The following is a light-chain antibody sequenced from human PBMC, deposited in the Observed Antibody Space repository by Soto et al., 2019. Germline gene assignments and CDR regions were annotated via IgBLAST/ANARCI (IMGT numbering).Light chain of an antibody. CDR1: SSNIGSNT. CDR2: SNN. Sequence: QSVLTQPPSASGTPGQRVTMSCSGSSSNIGSNTVNWYQQLPGAAPKLLIQSNNQRPSGVPDRFSGSQSVTSASLAISGLQSEDEDDYYCAVWDDSLNGYVFGTGTKVTVL. V-gene: IGLV1-44*01. CDR3: AVWDDSLNGYV. J-gene: IGLJ1*01.